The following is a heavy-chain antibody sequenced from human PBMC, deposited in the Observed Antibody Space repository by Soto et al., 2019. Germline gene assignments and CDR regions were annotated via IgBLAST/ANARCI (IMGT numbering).Heavy chain of an antibody. CDR1: GGTFSSYA. CDR3: AREGGYNLYYFDY. Sequence: SVKVSCKASGGTFSSYAISWVRQAPGQGLEWMGGIIPIFGTANYAQKFQGRVTITADESTSTAYMELSSLRSEDTAVYYCAREGGYNLYYFDYWGQGTLVTVSS. D-gene: IGHD5-12*01. CDR2: IIPIFGTA. V-gene: IGHV1-69*13. J-gene: IGHJ4*02.